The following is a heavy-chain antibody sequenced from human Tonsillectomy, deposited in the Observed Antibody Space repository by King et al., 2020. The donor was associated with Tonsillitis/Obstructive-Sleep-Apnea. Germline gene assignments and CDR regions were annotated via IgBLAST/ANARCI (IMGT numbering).Heavy chain of an antibody. J-gene: IGHJ3*02. CDR1: VGSLSGYY. CDR2: IYYSGST. Sequence: QLQESGPGLVKPSETLSLTCTVSVGSLSGYYWSWIRQPPGKGLGWIGYIYYSGSTNFSPSLESRVTIAADTTKYQFSPKLSSVTAADTAVYYFARDVQGDGFDIWGQGTVVTVSS. V-gene: IGHV4-59*01. CDR3: ARDVQGDGFDI.